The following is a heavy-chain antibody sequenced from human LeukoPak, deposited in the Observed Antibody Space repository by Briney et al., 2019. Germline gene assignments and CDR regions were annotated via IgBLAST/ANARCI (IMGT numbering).Heavy chain of an antibody. J-gene: IGHJ4*02. V-gene: IGHV3-48*02. CDR3: ARDSEVPGEYYFDY. CDR2: ISSSSSTI. Sequence: GGSLRLSCAASGFTFSGYRMNWVRQAPGKGLEWVSYISSSSSTIYYEDSVKGRFTISRDNARDSLYLQMNSLRDDDTAVYYCARDSEVPGEYYFDYWGQGTLVTVSS. D-gene: IGHD1-1*01. CDR1: GFTFSGYR.